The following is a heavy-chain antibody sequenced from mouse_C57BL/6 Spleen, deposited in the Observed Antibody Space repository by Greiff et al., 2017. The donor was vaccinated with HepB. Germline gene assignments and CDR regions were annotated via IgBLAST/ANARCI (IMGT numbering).Heavy chain of an antibody. CDR3: SRWLGAMDY. D-gene: IGHD3-3*01. CDR2: INTNNGGT. CDR1: GYTFTDYN. J-gene: IGHJ4*01. V-gene: IGHV1-22*01. Sequence: EVQLQQSGPELVKPGASVKMSCKASGYTFTDYNMHWVKQSHGKSLEWIGYINTNNGGTSYNQKFKGKATLTVNKSSSQAYMELRSLTSAVSACYYWSRWLGAMDYWGQGTSVTVSS.